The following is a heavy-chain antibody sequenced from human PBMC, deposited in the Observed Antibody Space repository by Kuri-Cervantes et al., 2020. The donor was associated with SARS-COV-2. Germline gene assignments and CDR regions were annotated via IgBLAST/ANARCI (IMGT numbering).Heavy chain of an antibody. CDR2: ISYDGNNK. V-gene: IGHV3-30*18. Sequence: LSLTCAASGFTFSGYSMHWVRQAPGKGLEWVAFISYDGNNKKCIASGKGRFTISRDNSQSKLYLQMRSLRPEDTAMYYCAKDGAGAHDFWGQGTLVTVSS. D-gene: IGHD4/OR15-4a*01. CDR1: GFTFSGYS. CDR3: AKDGAGAHDF. J-gene: IGHJ4*02.